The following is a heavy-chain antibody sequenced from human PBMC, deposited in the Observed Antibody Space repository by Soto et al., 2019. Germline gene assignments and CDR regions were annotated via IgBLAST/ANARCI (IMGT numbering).Heavy chain of an antibody. V-gene: IGHV1-2*04. J-gene: IGHJ6*02. D-gene: IGHD2-15*01. CDR3: ARDSYCSGGSCYYYGMDV. CDR1: GYTFTGYY. Sequence: ASVKVSCKASGYTFTGYYMHWVRQAPGQGLEWMGWINPNSGGTNYAQKFQGWVTMTRDTSISTAYMELSRLRSDDTAVYYCARDSYCSGGSCYYYGMDVWGQGTTVTGSS. CDR2: INPNSGGT.